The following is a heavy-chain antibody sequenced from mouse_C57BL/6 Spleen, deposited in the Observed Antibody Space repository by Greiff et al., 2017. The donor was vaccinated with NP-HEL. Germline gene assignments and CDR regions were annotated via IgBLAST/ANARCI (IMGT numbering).Heavy chain of an antibody. CDR1: GYTFTSYW. CDR2: IDPSDSYT. CDR3: ARGAAQAGGFAY. J-gene: IGHJ3*01. D-gene: IGHD3-2*02. V-gene: IGHV1-50*01. Sequence: QVQLQQPGAELVKPGASVKLSCKASGYTFTSYWMQWVKQRPGQGLEWIGEIDPSDSYTNYNQKFKGKATLTVDTSSSTAYMQISSLTSEDFAVYYCARGAAQAGGFAYWGQGTLVTVAA.